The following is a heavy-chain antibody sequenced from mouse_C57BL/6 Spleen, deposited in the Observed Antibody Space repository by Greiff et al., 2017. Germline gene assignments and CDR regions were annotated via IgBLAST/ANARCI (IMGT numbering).Heavy chain of an antibody. CDR2: ISYDGSN. CDR1: GYSITSGYY. CDR3: ARYDYDGRRSHYFDY. Sequence: EVQLQESGPGLVKPSQSLSLTCSVTGYSITSGYYWNWIRQFPGNKLEWMGYISYDGSNNYNPSLKNRISITRDTSKNQFFLKLNSVTTEDTATYYCARYDYDGRRSHYFDYWGQGTTLTVSS. D-gene: IGHD2-4*01. J-gene: IGHJ2*01. V-gene: IGHV3-6*01.